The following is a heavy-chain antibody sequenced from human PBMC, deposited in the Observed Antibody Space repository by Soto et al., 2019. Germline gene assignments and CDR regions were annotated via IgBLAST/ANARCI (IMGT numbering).Heavy chain of an antibody. Sequence: QEQLVQSGAEEKTPGASVKVSCKASGYTFTDYDINWVRQAAGQGLEWMGWMNPYSGNTGYAQKFQGRVTPTVDTAAPTAYMEVRTLRSEDTAVYYCSRGRFRRTWFDPWCQGSLVTVSS. J-gene: IGHJ5*02. V-gene: IGHV1-8*01. CDR3: SRGRFRRTWFDP. D-gene: IGHD3-16*01. CDR1: GYTFTDYD. CDR2: MNPYSGNT.